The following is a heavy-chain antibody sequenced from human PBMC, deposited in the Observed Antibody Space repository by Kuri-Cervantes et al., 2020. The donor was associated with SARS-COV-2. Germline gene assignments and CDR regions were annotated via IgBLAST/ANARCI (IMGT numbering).Heavy chain of an antibody. Sequence: GESLKISCAASGFTFSSYAVSWVRQAPGKGLEWVSAISGSGGSTYYADSVKGRFTISRDNSKNTLYLQMNSLRAEDTAVYYCAREGRGYAYFDYWGQGTLVTVSS. D-gene: IGHD5-12*01. CDR2: ISGSGGST. V-gene: IGHV3-23*01. CDR1: GFTFSSYA. CDR3: AREGRGYAYFDY. J-gene: IGHJ4*02.